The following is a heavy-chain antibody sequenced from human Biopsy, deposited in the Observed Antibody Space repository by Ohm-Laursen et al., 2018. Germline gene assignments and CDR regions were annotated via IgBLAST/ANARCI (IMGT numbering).Heavy chain of an antibody. J-gene: IGHJ6*02. D-gene: IGHD4-17*01. CDR1: GFTFDDHA. V-gene: IGHV3-9*01. Sequence: SLRLSCTASGFTFDDHAMHWVRQPPGPGLEWVSGISWNSDKIGYADSVKGRFTISRDNAKNSLYLQMNSLRAEDTAFYYCTKDQDYGDYGMDVWGQGTTVTVSS. CDR3: TKDQDYGDYGMDV. CDR2: ISWNSDKI.